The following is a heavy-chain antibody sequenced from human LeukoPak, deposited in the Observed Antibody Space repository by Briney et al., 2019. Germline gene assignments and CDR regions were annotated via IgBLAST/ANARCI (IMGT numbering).Heavy chain of an antibody. V-gene: IGHV3-53*04. CDR3: TYQYYYGSGSYLYYYGMDV. CDR1: GFTVSSNY. CDR2: IYSGGST. D-gene: IGHD3-10*01. Sequence: PGGSLRLSCAASGFTVSSNYMSWVRQAPGKGLEWVSVIYSGGSTYYADSVKGRFTISRHNSKNTLYLQMNSLRAEDTAVYYCTYQYYYGSGSYLYYYGMDVWGQGTTVTVSS. J-gene: IGHJ6*02.